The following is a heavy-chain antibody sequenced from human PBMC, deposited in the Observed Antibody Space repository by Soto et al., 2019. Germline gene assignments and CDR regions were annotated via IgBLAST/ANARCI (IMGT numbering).Heavy chain of an antibody. CDR1: GYSFTSYW. CDR2: IYPGDSDT. Sequence: PGESLKISCKGSGYSFTSYWIGWVRQMPGKGLEWMGIIYPGDSDTRYSPSFQGQVTISADKSISTAYLQWSSLKASDTAMYYCARLKIGAVAGNYYYYGMDVWGQGTTVTVSS. CDR3: ARLKIGAVAGNYYYYGMDV. V-gene: IGHV5-51*01. J-gene: IGHJ6*02. D-gene: IGHD6-19*01.